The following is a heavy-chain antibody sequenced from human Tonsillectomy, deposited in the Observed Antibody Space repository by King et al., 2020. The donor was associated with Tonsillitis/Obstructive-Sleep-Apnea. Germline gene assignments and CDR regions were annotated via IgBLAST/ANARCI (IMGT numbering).Heavy chain of an antibody. CDR2: INSKSGGT. V-gene: IGHV1-46*01. CDR3: AKDLSSGFGTSLY. D-gene: IGHD3-22*01. J-gene: IGHJ4*02. CDR1: GSTFTNDF. Sequence: VQLVQSGAEVKKPGASVKVSCKASGSTFTNDFVHWVRQAPGRGLEWVGIINSKSGGTRDVQKFQGRITMTRDTSTSTVYMELSSLGFDDTAIYYCAKDLSSGFGTSLYWGQGSPVTVSS.